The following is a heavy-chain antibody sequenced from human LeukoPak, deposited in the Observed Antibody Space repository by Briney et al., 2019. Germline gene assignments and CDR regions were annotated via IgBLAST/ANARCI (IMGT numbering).Heavy chain of an antibody. CDR2: INHSGST. CDR1: GGSFSGYY. CDR3: ARERYYDFWSGYSHYYGMDV. V-gene: IGHV4-34*01. Sequence: SETLSLTCAVYGGSFSGYYWSWIRQPPGKGLEWLGEINHSGSTNYNPSLKSRVTISVDTSKNQFSLKLSSVTAADTAVYYCARERYYDFWSGYSHYYGMDVWGQGTTVTVSS. J-gene: IGHJ6*02. D-gene: IGHD3-3*01.